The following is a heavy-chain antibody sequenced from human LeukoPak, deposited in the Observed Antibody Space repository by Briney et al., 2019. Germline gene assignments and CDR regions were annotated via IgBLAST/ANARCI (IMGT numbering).Heavy chain of an antibody. V-gene: IGHV6-1*01. J-gene: IGHJ5*02. CDR1: GDSVSRNSAT. D-gene: IGHD2-2*01. CDR3: ARRLTQYDCFDP. CDR2: TYYRATWYN. Sequence: SQTLSLTCAISGDSVSRNSATWDCIRPSPSGGIGWLGRTYYRATWYNDSAVSVRRRITVNPDTSKNQFSLHLNSVTPEATAVYYCARRLTQYDCFDPWGQGILVTVSS.